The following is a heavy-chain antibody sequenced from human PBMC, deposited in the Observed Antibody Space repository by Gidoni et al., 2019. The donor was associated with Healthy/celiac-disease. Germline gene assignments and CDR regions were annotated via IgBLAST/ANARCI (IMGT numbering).Heavy chain of an antibody. J-gene: IGHJ4*02. CDR1: GYTFTSYG. CDR3: ARVGGEWQWLVPLDY. Sequence: QVQLVQSGAEVTKPGASVKVSCKASGYTFTSYGFSWVRPAPGQGLEWRGGNSAYNGNTNYAQKLQGRVTMTTDTSTSTAYMELRSLRSDDTAVYYCARVGGEWQWLVPLDYWGQGTLVTVSS. D-gene: IGHD6-19*01. V-gene: IGHV1-18*01. CDR2: NSAYNGNT.